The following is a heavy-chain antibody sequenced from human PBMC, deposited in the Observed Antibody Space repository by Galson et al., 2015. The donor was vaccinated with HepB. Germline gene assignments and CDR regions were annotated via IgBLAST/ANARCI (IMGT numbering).Heavy chain of an antibody. J-gene: IGHJ6*02. CDR3: ARFLGYCSGGSCYRKARYYYYGMDV. CDR1: GYTFTSYD. Sequence: SVKVSCKASGYTFTSYDINWVRQATGQGLEWMGWMNPNSGNTGYAQKFQGRVTMTRNTSISTAYMELSSLRSEDTAVYYCARFLGYCSGGSCYRKARYYYYGMDVWGQGTTVTVSS. V-gene: IGHV1-8*01. CDR2: MNPNSGNT. D-gene: IGHD2-15*01.